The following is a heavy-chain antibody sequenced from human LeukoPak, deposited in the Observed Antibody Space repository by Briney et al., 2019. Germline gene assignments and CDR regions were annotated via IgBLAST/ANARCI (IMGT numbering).Heavy chain of an antibody. V-gene: IGHV3-48*03. D-gene: IGHD3-16*01. Sequence: GGSLRLSCAASGFTFTTYEMNWVRQAPGKWLEWVSYISPGGDTIYYADSVKGRFTISRDNAKNSVYLQMKSLRAEDTAVYYCARKTFRKVYFAYWGHGNLVTVSS. CDR3: ARKTFRKVYFAY. CDR1: GFTFTTYE. J-gene: IGHJ4*01. CDR2: ISPGGDTI.